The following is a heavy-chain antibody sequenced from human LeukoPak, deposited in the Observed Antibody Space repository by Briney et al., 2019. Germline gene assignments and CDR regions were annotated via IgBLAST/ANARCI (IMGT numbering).Heavy chain of an antibody. CDR1: GASFSSSTYY. D-gene: IGHD6-13*01. CDR2: IYYSGST. J-gene: IGHJ4*02. CDR3: ARGTGIAAWYYFDY. Sequence: SETLSLTCTVSGASFSSSTYYWGWIRQPPGKGLEWIGSIYYSGSTYYNPSLKSRVTMSVDTSKNQFSLKLSSVTAAGTAVYYCARGTGIAAWYYFDYWGQGTLVTVSS. V-gene: IGHV4-39*01.